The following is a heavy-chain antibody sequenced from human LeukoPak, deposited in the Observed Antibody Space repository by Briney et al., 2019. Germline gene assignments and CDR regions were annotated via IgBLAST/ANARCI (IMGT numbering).Heavy chain of an antibody. J-gene: IGHJ6*02. Sequence: GGSLRLSCAASGFTFRRYDMHWVRQGTGKGLEWVSSIGTAGDTYYPGSVKGRFTIFRENAKNSLYLQMNSLRAEDTAVYYCARDYYDSSRPSGMDVWGQGTTVTVS. CDR3: ARDYYDSSRPSGMDV. V-gene: IGHV3-13*01. CDR1: GFTFRRYD. CDR2: IGTAGDT. D-gene: IGHD3-22*01.